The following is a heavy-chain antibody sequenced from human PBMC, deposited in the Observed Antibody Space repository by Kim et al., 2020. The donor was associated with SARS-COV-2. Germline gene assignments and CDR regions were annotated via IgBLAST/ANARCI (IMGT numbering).Heavy chain of an antibody. D-gene: IGHD2-21*02. CDR1: GITVSSNY. CDR3: AREVTPGAFDI. CDR2: IYTGGTT. J-gene: IGHJ3*02. V-gene: IGHV3-66*02. Sequence: GGSLRLSCAAYGITVSSNYMSWVRQAPGKRLEWVSIIYTGGTTYYTDSVKGRFTISRDNSKNSLYLQMNSLRAEDTAVYYCAREVTPGAFDIWGQGTMVTVSS.